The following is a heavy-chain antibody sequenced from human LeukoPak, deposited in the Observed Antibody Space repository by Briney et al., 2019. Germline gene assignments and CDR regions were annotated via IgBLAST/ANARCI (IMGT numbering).Heavy chain of an antibody. V-gene: IGHV1-24*01. Sequence: RASVKVSCKVSGYTLSELSMHWVRQAPGKGLEWMGGFDPEDGERMYAQKFQDRVTVTEDTSTDTAYMELSSLRAEDTAVYYCATGGPWAIPVPGGGPQDYWGQGTPVTVSS. J-gene: IGHJ4*02. CDR1: GYTLSELS. CDR3: ATGGPWAIPVPGGGPQDY. D-gene: IGHD6-19*01. CDR2: FDPEDGER.